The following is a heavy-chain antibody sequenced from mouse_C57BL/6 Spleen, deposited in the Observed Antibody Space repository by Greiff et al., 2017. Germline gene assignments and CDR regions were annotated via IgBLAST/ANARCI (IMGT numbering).Heavy chain of an antibody. CDR1: GYTFTSYW. CDR2: IDPNSGGT. Sequence: QVQLLQPGAELVKPGASVKLSCKASGYTFTSYWMHWVKQRPGRGLEWIGRIDPNSGGTKYNEKFKSKATLTVDKPSSTAYMQLSSLTSEDSAVYYCAREEGAYYYGRGPTGSFDDWGQGTTLTVSS. J-gene: IGHJ2*01. D-gene: IGHD1-1*01. V-gene: IGHV1-72*01. CDR3: AREEGAYYYGRGPTGSFDD.